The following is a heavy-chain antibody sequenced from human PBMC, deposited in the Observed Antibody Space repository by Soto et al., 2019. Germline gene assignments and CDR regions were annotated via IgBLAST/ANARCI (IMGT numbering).Heavy chain of an antibody. CDR2: INAGTGDT. J-gene: IGHJ4*02. CDR1: GYTFTSYT. D-gene: IGHD3-9*01. V-gene: IGHV1-3*01. CDR3: ARDGVYDIWTGYLDC. Sequence: SVKVSCKASGYTFTSYTIHWVRQAPGPRLEWMGWINAGTGDTKYSQRFQGRVTITRDTSANSAYMELSSLRSEDTAVYYCARDGVYDIWTGYLDCWGQGTLVTVSS.